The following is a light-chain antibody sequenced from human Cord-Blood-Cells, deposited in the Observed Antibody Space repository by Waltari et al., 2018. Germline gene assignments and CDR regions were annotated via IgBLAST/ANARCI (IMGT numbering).Light chain of an antibody. CDR1: QSVSSN. CDR3: QQYNNWPPGT. V-gene: IGKV3-15*01. CDR2: GAS. J-gene: IGKJ1*01. Sequence: EIVMTQSPATLSVSPGERATLSCRASQSVSSNLAWYQQEPGQAPRLLIYGASTRDTGIPARFGGSGSGTEFTLTISSLQSEDFAVYYCQQYNNWPPGTFGQGTKVEIK.